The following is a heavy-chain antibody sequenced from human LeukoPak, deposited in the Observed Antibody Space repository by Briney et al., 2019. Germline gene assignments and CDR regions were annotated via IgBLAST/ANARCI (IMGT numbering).Heavy chain of an antibody. Sequence: PGGSLKLSCAASGFTFSGSVIHWVRQASGNGLEWVGRIRGKTHSYATAYAASVKGRLTIYRDDSKNTAYLQMNSLKTEDTAVYYCSIAYSNYDYWGQGTLVTVSS. CDR1: GFTFSGSV. V-gene: IGHV3-73*01. CDR2: IRGKTHSYAT. J-gene: IGHJ4*02. D-gene: IGHD6-13*01. CDR3: SIAYSNYDY.